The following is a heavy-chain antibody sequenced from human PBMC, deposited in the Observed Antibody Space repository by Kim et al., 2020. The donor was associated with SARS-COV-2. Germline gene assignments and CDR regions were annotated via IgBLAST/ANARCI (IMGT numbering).Heavy chain of an antibody. D-gene: IGHD6-19*01. Sequence: GGSLRLSCAASGFTFADSVMHWVRQAPGKGLEWVALVSGDGGTTYYADSVKGRFTISRDNSKDSLYLQMNSLRTDDTAFYYCSKASGWLPRSWGQGTLVTASS. CDR3: SKASGWLPRS. CDR2: VSGDGGTT. J-gene: IGHJ5*02. CDR1: GFTFADSV. V-gene: IGHV3-43*02.